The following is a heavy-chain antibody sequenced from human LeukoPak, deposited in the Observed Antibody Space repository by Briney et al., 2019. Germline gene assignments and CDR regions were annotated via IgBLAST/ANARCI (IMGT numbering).Heavy chain of an antibody. J-gene: IGHJ4*02. CDR2: IYPGDSDT. V-gene: IGHV5-51*01. Sequence: GESLKISCKGSGYSFTSYWIGWVRQMPGKGQEWMGIIYPGDSDTRYSPSFQGQVTISADKSISTAYLQWSSLKASDTAMYYCARRTRTRRSHDSSGYHYWGQGTLVTVSP. CDR1: GYSFTSYW. D-gene: IGHD3-22*01. CDR3: ARRTRTRRSHDSSGYHY.